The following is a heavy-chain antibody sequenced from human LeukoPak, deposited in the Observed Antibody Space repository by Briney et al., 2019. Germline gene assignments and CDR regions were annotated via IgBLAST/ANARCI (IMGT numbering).Heavy chain of an antibody. J-gene: IGHJ3*02. D-gene: IGHD6-13*01. CDR3: TTGSVAAAGYDAFDI. Sequence: PGGSLRLSCAASGFTFSNAWMRWVRQAPGKGLEWVGRIKSKTDGGTTDYAAPVKGRFTISRDDSKNTLYLQMNSLKTEDTAVYYCTTGSVAAAGYDAFDIWGQGTMVTVSS. V-gene: IGHV3-15*01. CDR2: IKSKTDGGTT. CDR1: GFTFSNAW.